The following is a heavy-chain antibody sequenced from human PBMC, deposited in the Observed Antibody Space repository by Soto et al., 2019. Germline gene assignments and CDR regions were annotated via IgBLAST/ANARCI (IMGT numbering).Heavy chain of an antibody. CDR3: ARDTITMIVAGGMDV. D-gene: IGHD3-22*01. CDR1: GFTFSSYW. J-gene: IGHJ6*02. Sequence: GGSLRLSCSASGFTFSSYWMHWVRQAPGKGLVWVSHINSDGSDTRYADSVEDRFSISRDNAKNTLYLQMNSLRAEDTAIYYCARDTITMIVAGGMDVWGQGTTVTVSS. V-gene: IGHV3-74*01. CDR2: INSDGSDT.